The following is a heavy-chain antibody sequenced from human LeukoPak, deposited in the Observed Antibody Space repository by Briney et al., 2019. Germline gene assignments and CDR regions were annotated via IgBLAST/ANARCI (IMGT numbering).Heavy chain of an antibody. CDR1: GGSISTYY. J-gene: IGHJ4*02. V-gene: IGHV4-4*07. CDR2: IYTSGST. Sequence: SETLSLTCTVSGGSISTYYWSWIRQPPGKGLEWIGRIYTSGSTNYNPSLKSRVTISVDTSKNQFSLKLSSVTAADTAVYYCARETMDYCSSTSCYAVGLFDYWGQGTLVTVSS. D-gene: IGHD2-2*01. CDR3: ARETMDYCSSTSCYAVGLFDY.